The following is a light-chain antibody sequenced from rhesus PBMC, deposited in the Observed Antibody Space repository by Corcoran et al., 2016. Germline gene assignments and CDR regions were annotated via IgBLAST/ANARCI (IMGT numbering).Light chain of an antibody. CDR2: DTT. Sequence: DIQMTQSPSSLSASVGDRVTITCRASQDIRSHLAWYQQKPGQAPKFLIQDTTTVESWVPSRFSGSSSGTHFTLTISSLQPEDFATYFGQHYNRYPYSFGQGTRVEIK. J-gene: IGKJ2*01. CDR3: QHYNRYPYS. V-gene: IGKV1-25*02. CDR1: QDIRSH.